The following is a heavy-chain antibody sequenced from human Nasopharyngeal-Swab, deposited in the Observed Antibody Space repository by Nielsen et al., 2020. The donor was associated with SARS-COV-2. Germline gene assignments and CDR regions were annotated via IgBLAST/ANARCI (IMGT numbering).Heavy chain of an antibody. CDR1: GFTFSSYG. Sequence: GGSLRLSCAASGFTFSSYGMHWVRQAPGKGLEWVAVIWYDESNKYYADSVKGRFTISRDNSKNTLYLQMNSLRAEDTAVYYCARDCGGDCYYFDYWGQGTLVTVSS. CDR2: IWYDESNK. V-gene: IGHV3-33*01. D-gene: IGHD2-21*02. CDR3: ARDCGGDCYYFDY. J-gene: IGHJ4*02.